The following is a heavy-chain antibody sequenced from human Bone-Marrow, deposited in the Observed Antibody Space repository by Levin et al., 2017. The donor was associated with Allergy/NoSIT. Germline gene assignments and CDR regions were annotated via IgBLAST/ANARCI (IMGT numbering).Heavy chain of an antibody. CDR1: GFTFSDHF. Sequence: GGSLRLSCAASGFTFSDHFMTWIRQAPGKGLEWVSYISDSGYTIYYADSVKGRFTISRANNKNSLYLQMNSLRAEDTAVYYCARDRGRYCNGRLCYYLDYWGQGTLVAVSS. D-gene: IGHD2-8*02. V-gene: IGHV3-11*01. CDR3: ARDRGRYCNGRLCYYLDY. CDR2: ISDSGYTI. J-gene: IGHJ4*02.